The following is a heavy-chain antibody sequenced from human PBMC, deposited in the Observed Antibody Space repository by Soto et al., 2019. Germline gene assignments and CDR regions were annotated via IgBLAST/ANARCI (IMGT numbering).Heavy chain of an antibody. J-gene: IGHJ5*02. D-gene: IGHD3-22*01. CDR3: AGDPDSHYNDSHASSYP. Sequence: SVKVSCKASGYTFPSYDINWVRQANGQGLEWMGRIIPIIGIINYAQKFQGRVTITADKFTGTAYMELTRLRSDDTAVYYCAGDPDSHYNDSHASSYPWGQGTLVTVSS. CDR2: IIPIIGII. V-gene: IGHV1-69*04. CDR1: GYTFPSYD.